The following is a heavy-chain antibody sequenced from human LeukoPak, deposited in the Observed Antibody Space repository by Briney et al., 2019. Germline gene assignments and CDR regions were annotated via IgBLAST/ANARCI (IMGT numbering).Heavy chain of an antibody. D-gene: IGHD5/OR15-5a*01. CDR1: GFTFDDYA. CDR3: AKDTSASGLRFFDY. CDR2: ISWNSGSI. Sequence: GGSLRLSCAASGFTFDDYAMHWVRQAPGKGLEWVSGISWNSGSIGYADSVKGRFTISRDNAKNSLYLQMNSLRAEDTALCYCAKDTSASGLRFFDYWGQGTLVTVSS. V-gene: IGHV3-9*01. J-gene: IGHJ4*02.